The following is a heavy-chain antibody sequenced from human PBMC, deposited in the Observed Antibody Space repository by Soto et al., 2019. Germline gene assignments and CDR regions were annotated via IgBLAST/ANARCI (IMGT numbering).Heavy chain of an antibody. D-gene: IGHD4-17*01. J-gene: IGHJ4*02. CDR3: ARINYGVPGYFDY. Sequence: GVSLRLSCAASGFIFSSYAMSWVRQAPGKGLEWVSVIHSGGSTYYADSVKGRFTISRDNSKNTLYLQMNSLRAEDTAVYYCARINYGVPGYFDYWGRGTLVTVSS. CDR2: IHSGGST. V-gene: IGHV3-66*01. CDR1: GFIFSSYA.